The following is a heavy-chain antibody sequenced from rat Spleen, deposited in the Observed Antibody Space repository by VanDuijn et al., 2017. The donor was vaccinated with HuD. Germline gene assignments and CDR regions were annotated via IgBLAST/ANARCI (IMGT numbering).Heavy chain of an antibody. V-gene: IGHV2-43*01. CDR2: IWTGGST. J-gene: IGHJ2*01. D-gene: IGHD1-9*01. Sequence: QVQLKESGPGLVQPSQTLSLTCTVSGFSLTSYHVSWVRQPPGKGLEWMGVIWTGGSTAYNSLPKSRLSISRDTSKSQVFLKINSLQTEDTAIYYCTRLGITSFDYWGQGVMVTVSS. CDR1: GFSLTSYH. CDR3: TRLGITSFDY.